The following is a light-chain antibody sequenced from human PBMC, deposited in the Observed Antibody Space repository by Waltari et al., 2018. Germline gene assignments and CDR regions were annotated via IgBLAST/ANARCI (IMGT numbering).Light chain of an antibody. V-gene: IGKV3-20*01. CDR3: QQYGTSPGT. CDR2: DAA. J-gene: IGKJ2*02. Sequence: EIALTQSPDTLSLSPGERANLSCRASQSVSSSYLAWYQQKPGQAPRLLIYDAASRATGIPDRFRGGGSGKDFTLTISRLEPEEFAVYYCQQYGTSPGTFGQGTKLEIK. CDR1: QSVSSSY.